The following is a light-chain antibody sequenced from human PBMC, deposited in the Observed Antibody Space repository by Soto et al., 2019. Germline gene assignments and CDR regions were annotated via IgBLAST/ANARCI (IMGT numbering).Light chain of an antibody. CDR3: QQYGSSPWK. CDR2: VAS. V-gene: IGKV3-20*01. CDR1: QTVSNRY. J-gene: IGKJ1*01. Sequence: ELVLTQSPVTLSLSPGERATLSCRASQTVSNRYIAWYQRNPGQAPRLLIYVASSRATGIPDRFSGSGSGTDFTLTISRLEPEDFAVYYCQQYGSSPWKCGQVTMVEIK.